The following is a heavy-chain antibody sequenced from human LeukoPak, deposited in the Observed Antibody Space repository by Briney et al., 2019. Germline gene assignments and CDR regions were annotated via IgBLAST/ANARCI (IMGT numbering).Heavy chain of an antibody. CDR3: ARAGVVPAAMSRDGYNFIDY. CDR1: GYTFTSYG. Sequence: GASVKVSFKASGYTFTSYGISWVRQAPGQGLEWMGWINTNSGGTNYAQKFQGWVTMTRDTSISTAYVELSRLRSDDTAVYYCARAGVVPAAMSRDGYNFIDYWGQGTLVTVSS. D-gene: IGHD2-2*01. J-gene: IGHJ4*02. CDR2: INTNSGGT. V-gene: IGHV1-2*04.